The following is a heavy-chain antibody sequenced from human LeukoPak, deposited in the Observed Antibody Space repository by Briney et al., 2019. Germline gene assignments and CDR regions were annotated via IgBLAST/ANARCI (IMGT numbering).Heavy chain of an antibody. Sequence: GSLRLSCAASGFTFSSYAMHWVRQAPGKGLEWVAVISYDGSNKYYADSVKGRFTISRDNSKNTLYLQMNSLRAEDTAVYYCARDGRRYSGSYFTFRMYYFDYWGQGTLVTVSS. CDR3: ARDGRRYSGSYFTFRMYYFDY. CDR1: GFTFSSYA. D-gene: IGHD1-26*01. V-gene: IGHV3-30*04. CDR2: ISYDGSNK. J-gene: IGHJ4*02.